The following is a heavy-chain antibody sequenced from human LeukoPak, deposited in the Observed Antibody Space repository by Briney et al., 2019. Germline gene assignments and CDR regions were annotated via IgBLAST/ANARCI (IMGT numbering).Heavy chain of an antibody. D-gene: IGHD3-10*01. J-gene: IGHJ6*03. Sequence: ASVKVSCKASGYTFTSYDINWVRQATGQGLEWMGWMNPNSGNTGYAQKFQGRVTITRNTSISTAYMELSSLRSEDTAVYYCARGRITMVRGKHYYYYYMDVWGKGTTVTVSS. CDR3: ARGRITMVRGKHYYYYYMDV. V-gene: IGHV1-8*03. CDR2: MNPNSGNT. CDR1: GYTFTSYD.